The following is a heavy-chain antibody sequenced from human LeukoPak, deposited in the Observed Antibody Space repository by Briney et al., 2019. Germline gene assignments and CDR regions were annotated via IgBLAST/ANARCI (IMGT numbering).Heavy chain of an antibody. CDR3: TRGSVAVAGVDAFDI. J-gene: IGHJ3*02. CDR2: IYYSGST. V-gene: IGHV4-39*01. Sequence: PSETLSLTCTVSGGSISSSSYYWLWIRQPPGKGPQQLGSIYYSGSTYYNPSLKSRVTISVDTSHNQFSLKLSSEPAADTAVYYCTRGSVAVAGVDAFDIWGQRTMVTVSS. CDR1: GGSISSSSYY. D-gene: IGHD6-19*01.